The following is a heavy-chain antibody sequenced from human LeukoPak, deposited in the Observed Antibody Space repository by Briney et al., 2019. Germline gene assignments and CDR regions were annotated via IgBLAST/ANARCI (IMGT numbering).Heavy chain of an antibody. CDR1: GGSISSRSYY. D-gene: IGHD3-22*01. Sequence: SETLSLTCTVSGGSISSRSYYWGWIRQPPGKGLEGIGSMYYSGRTYYNPSLKSRVTISVDTSKNHFSLKLSSVTAADTAVYYCARQATYYYDSSGYYPPDYWGQGTLVTVSS. J-gene: IGHJ4*02. V-gene: IGHV4-39*01. CDR3: ARQATYYYDSSGYYPPDY. CDR2: MYYSGRT.